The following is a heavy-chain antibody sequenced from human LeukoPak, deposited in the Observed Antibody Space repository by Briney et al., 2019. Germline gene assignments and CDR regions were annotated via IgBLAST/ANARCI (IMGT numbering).Heavy chain of an antibody. CDR2: INHSGST. D-gene: IGHD3-10*01. Sequence: SETLSLTCAVYGGSFSGYYWSWIRQPPGKGLEWIGEINHSGSTNYNPSLKSRVTISVDTSKNQFSLKLSSVTAADTAVYYCARAPRGPPSRGFDPWGQGTPVTVSS. J-gene: IGHJ5*02. CDR3: ARAPRGPPSRGFDP. CDR1: GGSFSGYY. V-gene: IGHV4-34*01.